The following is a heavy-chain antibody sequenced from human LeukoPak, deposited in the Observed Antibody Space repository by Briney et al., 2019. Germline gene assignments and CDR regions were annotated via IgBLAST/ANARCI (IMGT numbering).Heavy chain of an antibody. D-gene: IGHD1-7*01. V-gene: IGHV6-1*01. CDR1: GDSVSSNSAA. CDR2: TYYRSKWYN. CDR3: AREWNWPYYYYYYMDV. Sequence: SQTLSLTCAISGDSVSSNSAAWNWIRQSPSRGLEWLRRTYYRSKWYNDYAVSVKSRITINPDTSKNQFSLQLNSVTPGDTAVYYCAREWNWPYYYYYYMDVWGKGTTVTVSS. J-gene: IGHJ6*03.